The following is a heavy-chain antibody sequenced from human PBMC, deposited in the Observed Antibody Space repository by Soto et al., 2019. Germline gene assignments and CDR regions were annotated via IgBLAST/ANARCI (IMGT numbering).Heavy chain of an antibody. V-gene: IGHV3-74*01. CDR1: GLSLSTYW. D-gene: IGHD5-12*01. CDR2: INKDGSTT. Sequence: GGSLTLSRPASGLSLSTYWMYWVRQAPGKGLVYVSRINKDGSTTDYADSVKGRFTISRDNAKNTLFLQMDGLRDEDTAVYYCYSGFLGPAAYWGQGTLVPVFS. J-gene: IGHJ4*02. CDR3: YSGFLGPAAY.